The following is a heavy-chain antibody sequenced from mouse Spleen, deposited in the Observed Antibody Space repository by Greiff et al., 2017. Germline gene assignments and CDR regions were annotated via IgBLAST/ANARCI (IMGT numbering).Heavy chain of an antibody. CDR1: GYSITSGYY. CDR2: ISYDGSN. Sequence: EVQLQQSGPGLVKPSQSLSLTCSVTGYSITSGYYWNWIRQFPGNKLEWMGYISYDGSNNYNPSLKNRISITRDTSKNQFFLKLNSVTTEDTATYYCARWGDWFAYWGQGTLVTVSA. CDR3: ARWGDWFAY. J-gene: IGHJ3*01. V-gene: IGHV3-6*01.